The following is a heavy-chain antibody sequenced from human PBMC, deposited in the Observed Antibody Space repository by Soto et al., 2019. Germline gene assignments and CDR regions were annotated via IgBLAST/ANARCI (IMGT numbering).Heavy chain of an antibody. D-gene: IGHD2-2*02. Sequence: PGGSLRLSWSASGFTFSSYAMSWVRQAPGKGLEWVSAISGSGGSTYYADSVKGRFTISRDNSKNTLYLQMNSLRAEDTAVYYCARLGYCSSTSCYMGLGYYYYGMDVWGKGTTVTVSS. CDR3: ARLGYCSSTSCYMGLGYYYYGMDV. V-gene: IGHV3-23*01. CDR2: ISGSGGST. CDR1: GFTFSSYA. J-gene: IGHJ6*04.